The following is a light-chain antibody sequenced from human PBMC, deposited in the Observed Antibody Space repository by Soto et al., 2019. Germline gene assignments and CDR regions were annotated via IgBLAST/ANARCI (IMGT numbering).Light chain of an antibody. J-gene: IGKJ1*01. V-gene: IGKV1-5*03. CDR1: QTISSW. Sequence: DIQMTQSPSTLSGSVGDRVTIPCRASQTISSWLAWYQQKPGKAPKLLIYKASTLKSGVPSRFSGSGSGTEFTLTISSLQPDDLATYYCQHYNSYSEAFGQGTRWIS. CDR2: KAS. CDR3: QHYNSYSEA.